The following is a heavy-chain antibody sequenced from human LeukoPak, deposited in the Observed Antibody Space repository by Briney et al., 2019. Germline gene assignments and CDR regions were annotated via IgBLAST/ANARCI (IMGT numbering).Heavy chain of an antibody. J-gene: IGHJ4*02. CDR1: GYIFTGYY. V-gene: IGHV1-2*02. Sequence: ASVKVSCKASGYIFTGYYLFWVRQAPVRGREWMRWINPNGGATRYAQKFQGRVTLTSDTSIGTTYMEMSSLTPDDTAVYYCARDERYSDADHHYPDLGYWGQGTLVTVSS. CDR3: ARDERYSDADHHYPDLGY. D-gene: IGHD3-16*01. CDR2: INPNGGAT.